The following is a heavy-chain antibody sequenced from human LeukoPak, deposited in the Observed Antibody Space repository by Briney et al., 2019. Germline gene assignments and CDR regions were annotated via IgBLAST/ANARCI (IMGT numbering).Heavy chain of an antibody. CDR3: EKDIFTWVRGVVDY. D-gene: IGHD3-10*01. V-gene: IGHV3-9*01. J-gene: IGHJ4*02. CDR1: GFTFDDYA. Sequence: GGSLRLSCAASGFTFDDYAMHWVRQAPGKGLEWVSGISWNSGSIGYADSVKGRFTISRDNAKNSLYLQMNSLRAEDTALYYCEKDIFTWVRGVVDYWGQGTLVTVSS. CDR2: ISWNSGSI.